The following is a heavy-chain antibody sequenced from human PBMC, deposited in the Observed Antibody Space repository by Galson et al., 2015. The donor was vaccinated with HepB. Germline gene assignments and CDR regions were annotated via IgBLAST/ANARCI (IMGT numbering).Heavy chain of an antibody. CDR1: GGTFSSYT. D-gene: IGHD3-10*01. J-gene: IGHJ5*02. Sequence: SVKVSCKASGGTFSSYTISWVRQAPGQGLEWMGRIIPILGIANYAQKFQGRVRITADKSTSTAYMELSSLRSEDTAVYYCARDEVTMVRGVKGNWFDPWGQGTLVTVSS. CDR2: IIPILGIA. CDR3: ARDEVTMVRGVKGNWFDP. V-gene: IGHV1-69*04.